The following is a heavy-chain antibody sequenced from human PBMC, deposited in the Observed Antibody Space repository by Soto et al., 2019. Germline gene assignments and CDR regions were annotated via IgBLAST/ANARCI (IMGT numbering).Heavy chain of an antibody. D-gene: IGHD2-2*01. CDR1: GGTFSSYA. V-gene: IGHV1-69*12. J-gene: IGHJ5*02. Sequence: QVQLVQSGAEVKKPGSSVKVSCKASGGTFSSYAISWVRQAPGQGLEWMGGIIPIFGTANYAQKFQGRVTITADESTSTAYMELSSLRSEDTAVYYCARDRGVLVPAAMRSWFVPWGQGTLVTVSS. CDR3: ARDRGVLVPAAMRSWFVP. CDR2: IIPIFGTA.